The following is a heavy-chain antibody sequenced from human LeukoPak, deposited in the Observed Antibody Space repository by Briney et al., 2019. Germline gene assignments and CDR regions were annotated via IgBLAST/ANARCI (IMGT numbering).Heavy chain of an antibody. Sequence: PGGSLRLSCAASGFTVSSNYMSWVRQAPGKGLEWVSVIYRGGSTYYADSVKGRFTISRDNAKNSLYLQMNSLRVEDTAVYYCAELGITMIGGVWGKGTTVTISS. CDR2: IYRGGST. CDR3: AELGITMIGGV. V-gene: IGHV3-53*01. CDR1: GFTVSSNY. D-gene: IGHD3-10*02. J-gene: IGHJ6*04.